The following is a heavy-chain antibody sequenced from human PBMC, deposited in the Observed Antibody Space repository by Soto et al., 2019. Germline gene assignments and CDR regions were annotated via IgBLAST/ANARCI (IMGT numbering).Heavy chain of an antibody. V-gene: IGHV3-23*01. CDR1: GFTFSSYA. Sequence: VGSLRLSCAASGFTFSSYAMSWVRQAPGKGLEWVSAISGSGGSTYYADSVKGRFTISRDNSKNTLYLQMNSLRAEDTAVYYCAKVRAVASTVGYYFDYWGQGTLVTVSS. J-gene: IGHJ4*02. D-gene: IGHD6-19*01. CDR3: AKVRAVASTVGYYFDY. CDR2: ISGSGGST.